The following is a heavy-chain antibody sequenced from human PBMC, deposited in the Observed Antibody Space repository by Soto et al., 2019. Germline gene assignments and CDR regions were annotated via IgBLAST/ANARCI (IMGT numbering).Heavy chain of an antibody. D-gene: IGHD6-19*01. CDR3: AREGSAPYYYYGMDV. J-gene: IGHJ6*02. V-gene: IGHV1-18*01. Sequence: QVQLEQSGAEVKKPGDSMKVSCKASGYTFTTYGISWVRQAPGQGLEWMGWINGYNGNTDYPQKLQGRVTMTTDTPTSTDYMELRSLRSDDTAVYYCAREGSAPYYYYGMDVWGQGTTVTVSS. CDR2: INGYNGNT. CDR1: GYTFTTYG.